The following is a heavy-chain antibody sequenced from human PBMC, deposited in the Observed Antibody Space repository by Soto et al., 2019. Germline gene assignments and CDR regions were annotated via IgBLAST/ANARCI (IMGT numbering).Heavy chain of an antibody. Sequence: QVQLVQSGAEVKKPGASVKVSCKTSGYDFFKYNMHWVRQAPGQGLEWMGVINPNGGYTRHAQKFQGRVIMTRDTSSKIVYMELSGLTSEDTAMYYCTRADSVVVILPDVRPLFDLWGQGALVTVSS. J-gene: IGHJ4*02. D-gene: IGHD2-21*02. CDR3: TRADSVVVILPDVRPLFDL. CDR1: GYDFFKYN. CDR2: INPNGGYT. V-gene: IGHV1-46*01.